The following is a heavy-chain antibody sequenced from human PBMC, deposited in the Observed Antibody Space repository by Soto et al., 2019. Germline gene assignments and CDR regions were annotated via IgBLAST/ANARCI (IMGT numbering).Heavy chain of an antibody. J-gene: IGHJ2*01. CDR2: IYHSGST. V-gene: IGHV4-30-2*01. D-gene: IGHD1-26*01. CDR1: VGSIGSGGYS. Sequence: SETPSLTCAVSVGSIGSGGYSGGWIRQPPGKGLEWIGYIYHSGSTYYNPSLKSRVTISVDRSKNQFSLKLSSVTAFVLMIRQPPRATLFPTRRSSDL. CDR3: PRATLFPTRRSSDL.